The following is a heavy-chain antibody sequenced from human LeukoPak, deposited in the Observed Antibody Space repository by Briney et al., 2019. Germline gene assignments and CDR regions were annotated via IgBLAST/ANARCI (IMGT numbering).Heavy chain of an antibody. J-gene: IGHJ4*02. D-gene: IGHD3-16*01. Sequence: GASVKVSCKASGYTFTSYGISWVRQAPGQGLEWMGWISAYNGNTNYAQKLQGRVTMTTDTSTSTAYMELRSLRSDDTAVYSCARALGNFGGVLFFDYWGQGTLVTVSS. V-gene: IGHV1-18*01. CDR2: ISAYNGNT. CDR1: GYTFTSYG. CDR3: ARALGNFGGVLFFDY.